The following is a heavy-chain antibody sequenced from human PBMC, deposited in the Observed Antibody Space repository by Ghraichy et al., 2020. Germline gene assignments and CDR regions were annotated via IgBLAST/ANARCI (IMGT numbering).Heavy chain of an antibody. Sequence: SVIYSGGSTYYADSVKSRFTISRDNSKNTLYLQMNSLRADDTAVYYCARGLTTVTTNWFDPWGQGTLFMISS. D-gene: IGHD4-11*01. CDR2: IYSGGST. V-gene: IGHV3-66*01. J-gene: IGHJ5*02. CDR3: ARGLTTVTTNWFDP.